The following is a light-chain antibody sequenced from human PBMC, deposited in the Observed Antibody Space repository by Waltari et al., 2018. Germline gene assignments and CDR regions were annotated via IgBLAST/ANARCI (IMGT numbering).Light chain of an antibody. J-gene: IGKJ4*01. Sequence: CRASQSVSSMCLAREQKKPGQAPRLLIYGASSRATGIPDRFSGSASGTDFTLTISRLEPEDCAVYYCQQYGSSPFGGGTKVEIK. V-gene: IGKV3-20*01. CDR3: QQYGSSP. CDR2: GAS. CDR1: QSVSSMC.